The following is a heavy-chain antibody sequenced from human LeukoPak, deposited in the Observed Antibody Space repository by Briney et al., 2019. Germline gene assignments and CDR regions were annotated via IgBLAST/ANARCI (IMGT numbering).Heavy chain of an antibody. J-gene: IGHJ4*02. CDR3: ARARKMTTGELYYFDY. D-gene: IGHD2-8*02. CDR2: ISSTGDST. Sequence: GGSLRLSCAASGFTFSRYAMHWVRQAPGKGLEYVSAISSTGDSTYYASSVKARFTISRDNSKNTLYLQMGSLRSEDMAVYYCARARKMTTGELYYFDYWGRGTLVTVSS. V-gene: IGHV3-64*01. CDR1: GFTFSRYA.